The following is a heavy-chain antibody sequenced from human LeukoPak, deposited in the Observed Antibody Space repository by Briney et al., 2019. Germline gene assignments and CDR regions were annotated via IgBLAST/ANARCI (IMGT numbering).Heavy chain of an antibody. CDR1: GGSISSGSYY. D-gene: IGHD6-13*01. CDR2: IYTSGST. Sequence: SSQTLSLTCTVSGGSISSGSYYWSWIRQPAGKGLEWIGRIYTSGSTNYNPSLKSRVTISVDTSKNQFSLKLSSVTVADTAVYYCARDLAAAGFDYWGQGTLVTVSS. J-gene: IGHJ4*02. CDR3: ARDLAAAGFDY. V-gene: IGHV4-61*02.